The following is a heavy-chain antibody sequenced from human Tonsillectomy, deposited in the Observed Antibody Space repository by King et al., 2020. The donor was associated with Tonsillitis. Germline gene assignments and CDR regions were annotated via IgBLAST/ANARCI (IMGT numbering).Heavy chain of an antibody. CDR1: GGSINTYY. CDR3: ARDPQMAGSFDY. Sequence: VQLQESGPGLLKPSETLSLTCAVSGGSINTYYWSWFRQPAGKGLEWIGRVYTSGNTNYNPSLKSRITMSLDTSKNHFSLSLSSLTAADTAVYYCARDPQMAGSFDYWGQGTLVTVSS. V-gene: IGHV4-4*07. J-gene: IGHJ4*02. D-gene: IGHD6-19*01. CDR2: VYTSGNT.